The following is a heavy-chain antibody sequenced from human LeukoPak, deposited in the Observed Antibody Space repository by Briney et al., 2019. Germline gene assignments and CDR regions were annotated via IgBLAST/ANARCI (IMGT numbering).Heavy chain of an antibody. CDR1: GFTFSSYE. J-gene: IGHJ6*03. CDR2: ISSSGSTI. D-gene: IGHD6-19*01. V-gene: IGHV3-48*03. CDR3: ARDGGSSGWYRPYYYYYYMDV. Sequence: PGGSLRLSCAASGFTFSSYEMNWVRQAPGKGLEWVSYISSSGSTIYYADSVKGRFTISRDNAKNSLYLQMNSLRAEDTAVYYCARDGGSSGWYRPYYYYYYMDVWGKGTTVTVSS.